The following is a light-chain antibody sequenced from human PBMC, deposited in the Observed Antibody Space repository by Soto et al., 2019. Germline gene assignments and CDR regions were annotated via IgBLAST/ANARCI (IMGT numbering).Light chain of an antibody. Sequence: EIVMTQSPATLSVSPGERATLSCRASQSVSSNLAWYQQKPGQAPRLLIYGASTRATGIPARFSGSGSGTDFTLTISRLEPEDFAVYYCQQYDNSLTFGQGTRLEIK. V-gene: IGKV3-15*01. CDR3: QQYDNSLT. J-gene: IGKJ5*01. CDR1: QSVSSN. CDR2: GAS.